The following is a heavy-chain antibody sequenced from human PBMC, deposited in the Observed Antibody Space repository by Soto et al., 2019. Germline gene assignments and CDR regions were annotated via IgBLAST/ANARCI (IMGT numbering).Heavy chain of an antibody. CDR3: ARDRSGGGSCHDY. D-gene: IGHD2-15*01. J-gene: IGHJ4*02. CDR2: IWYDGSNK. CDR1: GFTFSSYG. Sequence: QVQLVESGGGVVQPGRSLRLSCAASGFTFSSYGMHWVRQAPGKGLEWVAVIWYDGSNKYYADSVKGRFTISRDNSKNTLYRQMNSLRAEDTAVYYCARDRSGGGSCHDYWGQGTLVTVSS. V-gene: IGHV3-33*01.